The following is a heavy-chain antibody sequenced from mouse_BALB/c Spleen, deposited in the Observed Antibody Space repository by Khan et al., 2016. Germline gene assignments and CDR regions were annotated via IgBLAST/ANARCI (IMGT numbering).Heavy chain of an antibody. CDR2: INSNTGEP. Sequence: QIQLVQSGPELKKPGETVKISCKASGYTFTNYGMNWVKQAPGKGLKWMGWINSNTGEPTYAEEFKGRFAFSLETSASTAYLQINNLKNEDTATYCCTRTGDYPYYAMDYWGQVTSVTVSS. V-gene: IGHV9-3*02. J-gene: IGHJ4*01. CDR1: GYTFTNYG. D-gene: IGHD2-13*01. CDR3: TRTGDYPYYAMDY.